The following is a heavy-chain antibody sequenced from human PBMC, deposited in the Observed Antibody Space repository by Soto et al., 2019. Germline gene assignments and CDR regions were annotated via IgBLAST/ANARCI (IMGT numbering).Heavy chain of an antibody. Sequence: PGGSLRLSCAASGFTFSSFAMSWVRQAPGKGLEWVPVISGSGGRINYADSVKGRFTISRDNSKNTLYLQMNSLRGEDTAVYYCAKPNLYCSSTSCYDYWGQGTLVTVSS. D-gene: IGHD2-2*01. V-gene: IGHV3-23*01. CDR2: ISGSGGRI. J-gene: IGHJ4*02. CDR3: AKPNLYCSSTSCYDY. CDR1: GFTFSSFA.